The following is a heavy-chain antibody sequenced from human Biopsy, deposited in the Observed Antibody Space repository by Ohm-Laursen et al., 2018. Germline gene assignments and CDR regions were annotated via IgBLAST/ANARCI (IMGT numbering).Heavy chain of an antibody. D-gene: IGHD3-22*01. Sequence: TLSLTCSVSGGSISSGGSYWSWIRQRPGKGLAWIGNIFNSANTYYNPSLKNLITISGDTPKNQFSLKLNSVTAADTAVYYCARGDYFDSNGYFWFDPWGQGTLVTVSS. CDR1: GGSISSGGSY. CDR2: IFNSANT. V-gene: IGHV4-31*01. CDR3: ARGDYFDSNGYFWFDP. J-gene: IGHJ5*02.